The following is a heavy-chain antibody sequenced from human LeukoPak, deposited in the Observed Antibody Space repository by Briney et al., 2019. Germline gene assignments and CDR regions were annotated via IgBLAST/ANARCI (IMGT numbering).Heavy chain of an antibody. CDR3: ARRLDYRNDDSFDM. J-gene: IGHJ3*02. CDR1: GGSISSYY. Sequence: SETLSLTCTVSGGSISSYYWSGIRQPAGKGLEWIGRIYTSGGTNYNPSLKSRVTMSVDTSKNQFSLKLNSVPAADTAVYYCARRLDYRNDDSFDMWGRGTMVTVSS. D-gene: IGHD3-16*02. CDR2: IYTSGGT. V-gene: IGHV4-4*07.